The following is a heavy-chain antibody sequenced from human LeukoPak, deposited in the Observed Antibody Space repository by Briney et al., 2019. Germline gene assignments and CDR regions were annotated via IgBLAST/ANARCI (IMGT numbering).Heavy chain of an antibody. J-gene: IGHJ4*02. CDR1: GFTFSSYG. D-gene: IGHD3-10*01. CDR2: ISYDGSNK. Sequence: PGGSLRLSCAASGFTFSSYGIHWVRQAPGKGLEWVAVISYDGSNKYYADSVKGRFTISRDNSKNTLYLQMNSLRAEDTAVYYCAKPLWFGSPSAVDKGDYWGQGTLVTVSS. V-gene: IGHV3-30*18. CDR3: AKPLWFGSPSAVDKGDY.